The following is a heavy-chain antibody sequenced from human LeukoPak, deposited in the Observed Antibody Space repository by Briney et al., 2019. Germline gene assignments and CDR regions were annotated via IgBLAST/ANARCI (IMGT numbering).Heavy chain of an antibody. D-gene: IGHD1-20*01. Sequence: SQTLSLTCAISGDSVSSNSAAWNWIRQSPSRGLEWLGRTYYRSKWYNDYAVSVKSRITINPDTSKNQFSLQLNSVTPEDTAVYYCARGPLYNRNDVCYFDYWGQGTLVTVSS. J-gene: IGHJ4*02. V-gene: IGHV6-1*01. CDR2: TYYRSKWYN. CDR1: GDSVSSNSAA. CDR3: ARGPLYNRNDVCYFDY.